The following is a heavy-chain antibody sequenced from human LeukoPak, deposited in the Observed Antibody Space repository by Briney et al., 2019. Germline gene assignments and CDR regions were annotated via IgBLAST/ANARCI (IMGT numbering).Heavy chain of an antibody. V-gene: IGHV1-46*01. D-gene: IGHD2-15*01. CDR1: GYTFTSYY. CDR3: ARDSVKGYCSGGSCYESAF. Sequence: ASVKVSCKASGYTFTSYYMHWVRQATGQGLEWMGIINPSGGSTSYAQKFQGRVTMTRDTSTSTVYMELSSLRSKDTAVYYCARDSVKGYCSGGSCYESAFWGQGTLVTVSS. CDR2: INPSGGST. J-gene: IGHJ4*02.